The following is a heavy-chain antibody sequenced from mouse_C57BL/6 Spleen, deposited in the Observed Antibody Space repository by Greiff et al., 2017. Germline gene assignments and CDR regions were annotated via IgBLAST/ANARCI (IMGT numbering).Heavy chain of an antibody. CDR1: GFTFSSYA. D-gene: IGHD2-4*01. CDR2: ISDGGSYT. Sequence: EVKVVESGGGLVKPGGSLKLSCAASGFTFSSYAMSWVRQTPEKRLEWVATISDGGSYTYYPDNVKGRFTISRDNAKNNLYLQRSHLKSEDTAMYYCAREGDYDGYYFDYWGQGTTLTVSS. CDR3: AREGDYDGYYFDY. J-gene: IGHJ2*01. V-gene: IGHV5-4*01.